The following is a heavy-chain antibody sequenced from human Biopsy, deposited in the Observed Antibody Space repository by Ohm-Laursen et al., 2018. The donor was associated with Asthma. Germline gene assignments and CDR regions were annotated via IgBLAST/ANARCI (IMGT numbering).Heavy chain of an antibody. D-gene: IGHD4-17*01. V-gene: IGHV1-24*01. CDR2: HDHEEGGT. J-gene: IGHJ4*02. CDR3: ASDFPKDYVRYNFQF. Sequence: ASVKVSCKISGYSLTDLSMHWVRQAPGQGLEWMGEHDHEEGGTVNAWRFQGRVTMTEDTSTDTAYMELSSLSSDDTAVYYCASDFPKDYVRYNFQFWGQGTLVTVSS. CDR1: GYSLTDLS.